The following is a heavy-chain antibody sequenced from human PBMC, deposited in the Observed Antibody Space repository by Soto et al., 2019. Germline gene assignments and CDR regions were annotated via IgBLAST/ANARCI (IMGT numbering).Heavy chain of an antibody. CDR3: ARTGQNCSSTSCLLTRYYGMDV. J-gene: IGHJ6*02. CDR2: IYYSGST. Sequence: SETLSLTCTVSGGSISSYYWSWIRQPPGKRLEWIGYIYYSGSTNYNPSLKSRVTISVDTSKNQFSLKLSSVTAADTAVYYCARTGQNCSSTSCLLTRYYGMDVWGQGTTVTVSS. V-gene: IGHV4-59*01. CDR1: GGSISSYY. D-gene: IGHD2-2*01.